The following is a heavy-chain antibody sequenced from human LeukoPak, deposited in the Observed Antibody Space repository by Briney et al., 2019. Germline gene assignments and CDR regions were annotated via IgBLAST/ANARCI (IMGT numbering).Heavy chain of an antibody. CDR2: IYSDNT. Sequence: GGSLRLSCAASGFTFSSCGMNWVRQAPGKGLEWVSFIYSDNTHYSDSVKGRFTISRDNSKNTLYLQMNSLRAEDTAVYYCARRAGAYSHPYDYWGQGTLVTVSS. CDR3: ARRAGAYSHPYDY. D-gene: IGHD4/OR15-4a*01. J-gene: IGHJ4*02. CDR1: GFTFSSCG. V-gene: IGHV3-53*01.